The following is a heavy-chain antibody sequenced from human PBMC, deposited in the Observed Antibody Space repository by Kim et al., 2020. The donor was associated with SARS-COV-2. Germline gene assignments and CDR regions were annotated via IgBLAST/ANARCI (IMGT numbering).Heavy chain of an antibody. CDR3: AKTKKLLTGYPNYFDY. V-gene: IGHV3-9*01. CDR2: ISWNSGSI. Sequence: GGSLRLSCAASGFTFDDYAMHWVRQAPGKGLEWVSGISWNSGSISYADSVKGRFTISRDNAKNSLYLQMNSLRAEDTALYYCAKTKKLLTGYPNYFDYWGQGTLVTVAS. D-gene: IGHD3-9*01. CDR1: GFTFDDYA. J-gene: IGHJ4*02.